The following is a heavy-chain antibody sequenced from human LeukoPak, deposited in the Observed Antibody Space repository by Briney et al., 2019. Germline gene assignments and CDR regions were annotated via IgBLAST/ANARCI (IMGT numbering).Heavy chain of an antibody. V-gene: IGHV3-23*01. CDR3: AELGITMIGGV. J-gene: IGHJ6*04. CDR2: IGGSGDRT. CDR1: GFTFSSYG. D-gene: IGHD3-10*02. Sequence: PGGPLRLSCAASGFTFSSYGMNWVRQAPGKGLEWVLGIGGSGDRTYYADSVKGRFTISRDNAKNSLYLQMNSLRAEDTAVYYCAELGITMIGGVWGKGTTVTISS.